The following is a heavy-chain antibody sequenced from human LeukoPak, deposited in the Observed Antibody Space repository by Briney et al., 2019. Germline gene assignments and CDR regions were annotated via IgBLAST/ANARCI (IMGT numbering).Heavy chain of an antibody. CDR1: GFTFSSYA. CDR3: AKDRPISMVTAWFDY. Sequence: GGSLRLSCAASGFTFSSYAMSWVRQAPGKGLEWVSAISGGGGSTYYADSVKGRFTISRDNSKNTLYLQMNSLRAEDTAVYYCAKDRPISMVTAWFDYWGQGTLVTVSS. CDR2: ISGGGGST. J-gene: IGHJ4*02. D-gene: IGHD2-21*02. V-gene: IGHV3-23*01.